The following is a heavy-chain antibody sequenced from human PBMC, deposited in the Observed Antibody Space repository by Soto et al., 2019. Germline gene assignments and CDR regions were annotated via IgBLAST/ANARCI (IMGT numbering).Heavy chain of an antibody. CDR3: ASLGGGRRDVNHYGMDV. CDR2: ISAYNGNT. V-gene: IGHV1-18*01. J-gene: IGHJ6*02. CDR1: GYTFTSYG. D-gene: IGHD1-1*01. Sequence: QVQLVQSGAEVKKPGASVEVSCKASGYTFTSYGISWVRQAPGQGLEWMGWISAYNGNTNYVQKLQGRVTMTTDTSTSTAYMELRSLRSDDTALYYCASLGGGRRDVNHYGMDVWGQGTTVTVSS.